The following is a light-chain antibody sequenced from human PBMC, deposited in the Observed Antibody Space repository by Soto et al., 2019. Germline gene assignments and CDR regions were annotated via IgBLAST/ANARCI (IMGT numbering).Light chain of an antibody. Sequence: QSALTQPASVSGSPGQSITISCTGTSSDVSGYNYVSWYQQHPDKAPKLMIYEVSNRPSGVSNRFSGSKSGNTASLTISGLQSEDEGNYYCSSYTRGSTLVFGGGTKLTVL. V-gene: IGLV2-14*01. CDR3: SSYTRGSTLV. CDR1: SSDVSGYNY. CDR2: EVS. J-gene: IGLJ3*02.